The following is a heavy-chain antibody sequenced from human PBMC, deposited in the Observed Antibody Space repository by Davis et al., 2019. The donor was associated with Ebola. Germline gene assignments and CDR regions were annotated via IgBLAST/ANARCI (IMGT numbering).Heavy chain of an antibody. V-gene: IGHV1-2*04. Sequence: ASVKVSCKASGYTFTSYGISWVRQAPGQGLEWMGWINPNSGGTNYAQKFQGWVTMTRDPSISTAYMELSRLRSDDTAVYYCARGGGSSKRTMGYWGQGTLVTVSS. D-gene: IGHD1-26*01. CDR3: ARGGGSSKRTMGY. CDR2: INPNSGGT. CDR1: GYTFTSYG. J-gene: IGHJ4*02.